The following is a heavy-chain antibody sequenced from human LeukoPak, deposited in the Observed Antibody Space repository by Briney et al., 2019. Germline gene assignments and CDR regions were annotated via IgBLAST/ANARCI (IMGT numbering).Heavy chain of an antibody. V-gene: IGHV4-61*05. CDR2: IYYSGST. CDR3: ARHRFPGRGQKTRAFDY. Sequence: PSETLSLTCTVSGGSISSSSYYWSWIRQPPGKGLEWIGYIYYSGSTNYNPSLKSRVTISVDTSKNQFSLKLSSVTAADTAMYYCARHRFPGRGQKTRAFDYWGQGTLVTVSS. J-gene: IGHJ4*02. D-gene: IGHD1-26*01. CDR1: GGSISSSSYY.